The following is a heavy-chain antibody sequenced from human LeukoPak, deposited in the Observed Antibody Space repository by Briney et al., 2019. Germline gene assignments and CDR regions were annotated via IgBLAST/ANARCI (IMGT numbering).Heavy chain of an antibody. J-gene: IGHJ4*02. CDR1: GGSISSYY. Sequence: SETLSLTCTVSGGSISSYYWSWTRQPPGKGLEWIGYIYYSGSTNYNPSLKSRVTISVDTSKNQFSLKLSSVTAADTAVYYCASLGVAATYFDYWGQGTLVTVSS. CDR3: ASLGVAATYFDY. V-gene: IGHV4-59*01. D-gene: IGHD2-15*01. CDR2: IYYSGST.